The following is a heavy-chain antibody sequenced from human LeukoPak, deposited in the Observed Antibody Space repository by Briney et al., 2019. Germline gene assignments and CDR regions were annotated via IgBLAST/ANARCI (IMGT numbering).Heavy chain of an antibody. V-gene: IGHV3-48*03. J-gene: IGHJ4*02. CDR3: AREIRYCSGGNCYLFDY. D-gene: IGHD2-15*01. Sequence: PGGSLRLSCAASGFTFSSYEMNWVRRAPGKGLEWVSYISSSGSTKYYADSVKGRFTISRDNAKNSLYLQMNSLRAEDTAVYYCAREIRYCSGGNCYLFDYWGQGTLVTVSS. CDR2: ISSSGSTK. CDR1: GFTFSSYE.